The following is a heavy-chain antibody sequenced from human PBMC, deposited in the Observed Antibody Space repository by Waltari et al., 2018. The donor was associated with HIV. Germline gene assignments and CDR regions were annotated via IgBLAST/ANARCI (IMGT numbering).Heavy chain of an antibody. CDR2: LKEDGSDK. D-gene: IGHD2-15*01. Sequence: QLVGSGGACVSPVRYVCLSCAASGFPLSRYVFTMVGPALGKGLEWVANLKEDGSDKCYIDSVRGRFTIFRDDAENSVYLEMNNRRVGETAVYYCVAEWWYGVPGYWGQGALVTVSP. CDR1: GFPLSRYV. J-gene: IGHJ4*02. V-gene: IGHV3-7*01. CDR3: VAEWWYGVPGY.